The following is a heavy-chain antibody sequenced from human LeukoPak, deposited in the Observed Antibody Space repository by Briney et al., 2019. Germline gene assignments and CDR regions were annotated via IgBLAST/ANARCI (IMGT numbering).Heavy chain of an antibody. CDR2: ISAYNGNT. V-gene: IGHV1-18*01. CDR3: ATLGATKVWAAFDI. CDR1: GYTFTSYG. D-gene: IGHD1-26*01. Sequence: ASVKVSCKASGYTFTSYGISWVRQAPGQGLEWMGWISAYNGNTNYAQKFQGRVTMTEDTSTDTAYMELSSLRSEDTAVYYCATLGATKVWAAFDIWGQGTMVTVSS. J-gene: IGHJ3*02.